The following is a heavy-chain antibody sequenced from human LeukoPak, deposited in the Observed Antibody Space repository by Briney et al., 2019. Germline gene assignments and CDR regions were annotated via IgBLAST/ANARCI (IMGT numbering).Heavy chain of an antibody. CDR3: ARTYYDSSGYYYYDAFDV. V-gene: IGHV4-30-4*08. D-gene: IGHD3-22*01. CDR1: GGSISSSSYY. Sequence: SETLSLTCTVSGGSISSSSYYWGWIRQPPGEGLEWIGYIYYSGSTYYNPSLKSRVTISVDTSKNQFSLKPSSVTAADTAVYYCARTYYDSSGYYYYDAFDVWGQGTMVTVSS. J-gene: IGHJ3*01. CDR2: IYYSGST.